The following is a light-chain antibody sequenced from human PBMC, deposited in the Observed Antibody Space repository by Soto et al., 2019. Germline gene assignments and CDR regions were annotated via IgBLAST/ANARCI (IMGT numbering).Light chain of an antibody. CDR3: QQSFHTPYT. J-gene: IGKJ2*01. CDR1: QNINKN. V-gene: IGKV1-39*01. Sequence: IQMTQSPSSLPAFVGDSVTISCRASQNINKNLNWYQQKSGKAPSLLMYEASTLQSGVPSRFSGSGSGTDFTLAITNLQPEDFATYYCQQSFHTPYTFGQGTKLEI. CDR2: EAS.